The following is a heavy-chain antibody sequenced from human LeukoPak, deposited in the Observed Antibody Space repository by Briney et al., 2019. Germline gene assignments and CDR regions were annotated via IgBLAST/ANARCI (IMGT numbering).Heavy chain of an antibody. Sequence: TGRSLRLSCAASGFTFSSYGMHWVRQAPGKGLKWVAVIWYDGSNKYYADSVKGRFTISRDNSKDTLYLQMDSLRVEDTAVYYCARWGDNRGVDYWGQGNLVTVSS. D-gene: IGHD1-1*01. V-gene: IGHV3-33*08. CDR1: GFTFSSYG. CDR2: IWYDGSNK. CDR3: ARWGDNRGVDY. J-gene: IGHJ4*02.